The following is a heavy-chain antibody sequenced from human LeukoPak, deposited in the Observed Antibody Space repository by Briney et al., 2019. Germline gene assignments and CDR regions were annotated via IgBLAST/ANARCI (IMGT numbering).Heavy chain of an antibody. CDR1: GGSFSGYY. J-gene: IGHJ5*02. Sequence: SETLSLTCAVYGGSFSGYYWSWIRQPPGKGLEWIGEINHSGSTNYNPSLKSRVTISVDTSKNQFSLELSSVTAADTAVYYCAREDMVRGVITGSFDPWGQGTLVTVSS. D-gene: IGHD3-10*01. CDR3: AREDMVRGVITGSFDP. CDR2: INHSGST. V-gene: IGHV4-34*01.